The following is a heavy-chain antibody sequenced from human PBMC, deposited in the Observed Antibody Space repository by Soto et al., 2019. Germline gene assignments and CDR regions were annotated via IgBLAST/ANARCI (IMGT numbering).Heavy chain of an antibody. CDR1: GFSIGDYV. D-gene: IGHD2-2*01. CDR2: SVASGGAT. CDR3: GRYCGASSCYAGFDY. V-gene: IGHV3-23*01. Sequence: EVQLLESGGDLVQWGGSLRLSCTVSGFSIGDYVMSWVRQAPGKGLEWVSSVASGGATYYADSVKGRFTISTDKSKNTMYLQMKSLRAEDTAVYFCGRYCGASSCYAGFDYWGRGTLVTVSS. J-gene: IGHJ4*02.